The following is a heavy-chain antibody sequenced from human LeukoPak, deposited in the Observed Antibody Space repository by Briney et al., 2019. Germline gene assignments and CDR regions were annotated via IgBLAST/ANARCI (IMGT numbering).Heavy chain of an antibody. CDR1: GGSTSIYY. CDR2: TSYSGVT. J-gene: IGHJ4*02. V-gene: IGHV4-59*01. Sequence: PETLSLTCTVPGGSTSIYYWSWIRQPPGKGLECIGYTSYSGVTDYSPSLKSRVTISLDTSKNQFSLRLTSVTAADTAVYYCARTARVFDYWGQGTLVTVSS. D-gene: IGHD2-21*02. CDR3: ARTARVFDY.